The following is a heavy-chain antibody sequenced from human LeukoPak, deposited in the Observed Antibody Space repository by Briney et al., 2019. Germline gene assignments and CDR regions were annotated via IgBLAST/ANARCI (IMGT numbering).Heavy chain of an antibody. Sequence: ASVKVSCKASGYTFTGYYMHWVRQAPGQGLEWMGWISTYNGDTHYAQKLQGRVTMTTDTSTSTAYMELRSLKSDDTAVYYCVRGILSDDTLTGPWGQGTLVTVSS. D-gene: IGHD3-9*01. CDR3: VRGILSDDTLTGP. V-gene: IGHV1-18*04. CDR1: GYTFTGYY. CDR2: ISTYNGDT. J-gene: IGHJ5*02.